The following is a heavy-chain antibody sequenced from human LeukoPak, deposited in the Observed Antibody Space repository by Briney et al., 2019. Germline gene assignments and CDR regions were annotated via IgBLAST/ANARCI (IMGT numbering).Heavy chain of an antibody. CDR3: ARDQRWCSRTSCYTGHYYYYYMDV. J-gene: IGHJ6*03. D-gene: IGHD2-2*02. V-gene: IGHV3-53*05. Sequence: SGGSLRLSCAASGFTVSSNYMSWVRQAPGKGLEWVSVIYSGGSTYYADSVRGRFSISRDNSKNTLYLQMNSLRAEDTAVYYCARDQRWCSRTSCYTGHYYYYYMDVWGKGTTVTVSS. CDR1: GFTVSSNY. CDR2: IYSGGST.